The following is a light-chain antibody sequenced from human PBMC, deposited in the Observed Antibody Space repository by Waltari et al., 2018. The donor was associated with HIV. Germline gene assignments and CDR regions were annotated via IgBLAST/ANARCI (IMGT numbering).Light chain of an antibody. V-gene: IGKV1-5*03. CDR2: VAS. CDR1: QSISTW. Sequence: DTQMTQSPSTVSASIGDRVTITCRASQSISTWLAWYQLKPGKVPKLLIHVASSLESGVSTRFSGSGSGTEFTLTINSLQPDDSATYFCQQYKSTPWMFGQGTKVEIK. CDR3: QQYKSTPWM. J-gene: IGKJ1*01.